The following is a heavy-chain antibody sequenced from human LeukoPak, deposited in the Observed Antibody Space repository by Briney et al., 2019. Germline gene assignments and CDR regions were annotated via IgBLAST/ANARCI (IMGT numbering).Heavy chain of an antibody. V-gene: IGHV1-2*02. CDR2: INTNSVGT. Sequence: ASVKVSCKAFGDTFTGYYMHWVRQAPGQGGEGMGWINTNSVGTNYAQTFQGRVTMTRATSISTASMELSRLRSCDTAVYYCARGPGYEILNGPNGPWGQGTLVTVSS. J-gene: IGHJ5*02. CDR3: ARGPGYEILNGPNGP. CDR1: GDTFTGYY. D-gene: IGHD3-9*01.